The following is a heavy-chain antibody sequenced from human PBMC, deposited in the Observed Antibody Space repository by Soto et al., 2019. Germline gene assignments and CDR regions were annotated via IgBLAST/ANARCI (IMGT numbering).Heavy chain of an antibody. CDR3: AREKGYCTNCVCPRGFDP. D-gene: IGHD2-8*01. CDR1: GYTFTGYY. V-gene: IGHV1-2*02. J-gene: IGHJ5*02. CDR2: INPNSGGT. Sequence: QVQLVQSGAEVKKPGASVKVSCKASGYTFTGYYMHWVRQAPGQGLEWMGWINPNSGGTNYAQKIQGRVTMTRDTSISTAYMELSRLRSDDKAVYYCAREKGYCTNCVCPRGFDPWGQGTLATVFS.